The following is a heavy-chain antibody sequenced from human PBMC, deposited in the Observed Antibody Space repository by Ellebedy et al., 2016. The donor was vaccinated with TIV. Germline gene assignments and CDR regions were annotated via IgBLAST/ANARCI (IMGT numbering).Heavy chain of an antibody. V-gene: IGHV1-3*01. D-gene: IGHD2-15*01. Sequence: AASVKVSCKASGYTFTTYAIHWVRQAPGQSLEWMGWINVADVNTKYSQKFQGRVTFTRDTSANTAYMHLSSLRSEDSAVYYCARDPLGYCSGGSCSNNWFDPWGQGTLVTVSS. CDR3: ARDPLGYCSGGSCSNNWFDP. J-gene: IGHJ5*02. CDR2: INVADVNT. CDR1: GYTFTTYA.